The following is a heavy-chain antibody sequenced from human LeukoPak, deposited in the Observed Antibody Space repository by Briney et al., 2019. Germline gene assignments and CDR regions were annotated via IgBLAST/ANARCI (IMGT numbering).Heavy chain of an antibody. V-gene: IGHV4-30-4*01. J-gene: IGHJ4*02. CDR1: GGSLSRDDYY. CDR2: IYHSGST. Sequence: PSETLSLTCTVSGGSLSRDDYYWSWIRQPPGKGLEWIGSIYHSGSTYYNPSLKSRLTISLDTSKNQFSLRLTSVTAADTAIYYCARDAGYNYGPYDSWGQGTLVTVSS. D-gene: IGHD1-1*01. CDR3: ARDAGYNYGPYDS.